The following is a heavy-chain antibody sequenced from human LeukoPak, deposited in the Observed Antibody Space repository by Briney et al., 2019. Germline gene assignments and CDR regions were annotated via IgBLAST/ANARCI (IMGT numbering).Heavy chain of an antibody. D-gene: IGHD2-2*01. CDR2: ISGSGGST. CDR1: GFTFSSYA. CDR3: AKGQTIVVVPAHYFDY. J-gene: IGHJ4*02. Sequence: GGSLRLSCAASGFTFSSYAMSWVRQAPGKGLEWVSAISGSGGSTYYADSVKGRFTISRDNSKNTLYLQMNSLRAEDTAVYYCAKGQTIVVVPAHYFDYWGQGTLVTVSS. V-gene: IGHV3-23*01.